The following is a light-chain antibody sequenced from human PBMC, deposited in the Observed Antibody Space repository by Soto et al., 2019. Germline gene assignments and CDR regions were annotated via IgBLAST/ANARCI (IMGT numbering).Light chain of an antibody. V-gene: IGKV4-1*01. CDR1: QSVLYSSNNKNY. CDR3: QQYYSTPRT. Sequence: IVMTKSPDSLAVYLGESATINCKSSQSVLYSSNNKNYLAWYQQKPGQPPKLLIYWASTRESGVPDRFSGSGSGTDFTLTISSLQAEDVAVYYCQQYYSTPRTFGQGNKVDIK. CDR2: WAS. J-gene: IGKJ1*01.